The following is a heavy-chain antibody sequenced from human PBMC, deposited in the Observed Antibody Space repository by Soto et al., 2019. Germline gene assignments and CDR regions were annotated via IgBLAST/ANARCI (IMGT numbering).Heavy chain of an antibody. D-gene: IGHD4-17*01. Sequence: SVKVSCKASGSTFISYAISLLLQAPVEGLDWMGGIIPIFGSTSYAQKFQGRVTMTRDTSTSTVYMELSSLRSEDTAVYYCARGPGYGVYTGPDYYGMDVWGQGTTVTVSS. CDR3: ARGPGYGVYTGPDYYGMDV. V-gene: IGHV1-69*05. CDR2: IIPIFGST. J-gene: IGHJ6*02. CDR1: GSTFISYA.